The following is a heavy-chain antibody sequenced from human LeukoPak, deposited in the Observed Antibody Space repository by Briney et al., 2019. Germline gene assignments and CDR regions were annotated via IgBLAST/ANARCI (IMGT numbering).Heavy chain of an antibody. D-gene: IGHD4-17*01. V-gene: IGHV3-74*01. Sequence: GGSLRLSCAASGFTFSSYWMHWVRQAPGKGLVWVSRINSDGTSTSYADSVKGRFTISRDNAKTTLYLQMNSLRAEDTAVYYCARETVTTVSLPTCGPMDVWGKGTTVTVSS. CDR2: INSDGTST. J-gene: IGHJ6*03. CDR1: GFTFSSYW. CDR3: ARETVTTVSLPTCGPMDV.